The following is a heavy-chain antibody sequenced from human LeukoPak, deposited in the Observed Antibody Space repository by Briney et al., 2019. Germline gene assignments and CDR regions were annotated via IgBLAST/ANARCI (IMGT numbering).Heavy chain of an antibody. CDR2: ISGSGGST. CDR3: AKESYGMSSGWGSYDSMRFFDY. Sequence: PGGSLRLSCAASGFTFSSYAMSGVRQAPGRGLEWGSAISGSGGSTYYADSVKGRFTISRDNSKNKLYPQMNSLRAEETAVYYCAKESYGMSSGWGSYDSMRFFDYWGQGTLVTVSS. D-gene: IGHD3-16*01. CDR1: GFTFSSYA. V-gene: IGHV3-23*01. J-gene: IGHJ4*02.